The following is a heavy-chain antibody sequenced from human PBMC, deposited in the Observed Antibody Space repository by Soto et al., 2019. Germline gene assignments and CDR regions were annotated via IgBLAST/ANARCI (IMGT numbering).Heavy chain of an antibody. CDR3: ARDRVVSSSLSYGMDV. Sequence: SETLSLTCTVSGGSISSGGYYWSWTRQHPGKGLEWIGYIYYSGSTYYNPSLKSRVTISVDTSKNQFSLKLSSVTAADTAVYYCARDRVVSSSLSYGMDVWGQGTTVTVSS. V-gene: IGHV4-31*03. CDR2: IYYSGST. D-gene: IGHD6-13*01. J-gene: IGHJ6*02. CDR1: GGSISSGGYY.